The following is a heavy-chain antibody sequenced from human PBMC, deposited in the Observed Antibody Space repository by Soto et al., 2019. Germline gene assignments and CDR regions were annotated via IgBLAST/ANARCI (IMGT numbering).Heavy chain of an antibody. Sequence: VQLVESGGGVVQPGRSLRLSCAASGFTFSSYGMHWVRQAPGKGLEWVAVIWYDGSNKYYADSVKGRFTISRDNSKNTLYLQMNSLRAEDTAVYYCARDPMIVVVQGAFDIWGQGTMVTVSS. CDR1: GFTFSSYG. V-gene: IGHV3-33*01. CDR2: IWYDGSNK. D-gene: IGHD3-22*01. CDR3: ARDPMIVVVQGAFDI. J-gene: IGHJ3*02.